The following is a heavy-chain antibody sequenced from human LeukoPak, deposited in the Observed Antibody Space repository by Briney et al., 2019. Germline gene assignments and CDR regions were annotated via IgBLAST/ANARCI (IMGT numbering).Heavy chain of an antibody. CDR3: ARGGAAAGPRNRNWFDP. J-gene: IGHJ5*02. CDR1: GGSISSYY. V-gene: IGHV4-59*01. CDR2: IYYSGST. Sequence: PSETLSLTCTVSGGSISSYYWSWIRQPPGKGLEWIGYIYYSGSTNYNPSLKSRVTISVDTSKNQFSLKLSSVTAADTAVYYCARGGAAAGPRNRNWFDPWGQGTLVTVSS. D-gene: IGHD6-13*01.